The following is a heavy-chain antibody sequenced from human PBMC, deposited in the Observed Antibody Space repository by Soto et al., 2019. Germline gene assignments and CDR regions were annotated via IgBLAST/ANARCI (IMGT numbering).Heavy chain of an antibody. D-gene: IGHD2-21*02. CDR2: IYYSGST. CDR1: GGSISSGGYY. J-gene: IGHJ6*02. Sequence: SETLSLTCTVSGGSISSGGYYWSWIRQHPGKGLEWIGYIYYSGSTYYNPSLKSRVTISVDTSKNQFSLKLSSVTAADTAVYYCAGDFVVVTAIRHYYYGMDVWGQGTTVTVSS. CDR3: AGDFVVVTAIRHYYYGMDV. V-gene: IGHV4-31*03.